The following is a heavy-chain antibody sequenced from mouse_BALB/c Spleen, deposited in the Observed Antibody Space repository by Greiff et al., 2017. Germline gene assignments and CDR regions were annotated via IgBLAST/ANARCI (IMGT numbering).Heavy chain of an antibody. CDR3: TRMVGSPYFDY. J-gene: IGHJ2*01. Sequence: QVHVKQPGAELVKPGASVKMSCKASGYTFTSYWMHWVKQRPGQGLEWIGVIDPSDSYTSYNQKFKGKATLTVDTSSSTAYMQLSSLTSEDSAVYYCTRMVGSPYFDYWGQGTTLTVSS. V-gene: IGHV1S127*01. CDR1: GYTFTSYW. D-gene: IGHD1-1*01. CDR2: IDPSDSYT.